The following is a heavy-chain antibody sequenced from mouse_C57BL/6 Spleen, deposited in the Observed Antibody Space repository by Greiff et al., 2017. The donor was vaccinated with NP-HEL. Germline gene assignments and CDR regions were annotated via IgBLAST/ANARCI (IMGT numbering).Heavy chain of an antibody. Sequence: QVQLQQPGAELVKPGASVKLSCKASGCTFTSYWMQWVKQRPGLGLEWIGEIDPSDSYTNYNQKFKGKATLTVDTSSSTAYMQLSSLTSEDSAVYYCARPADWYFDVWGTGTTVTVSS. CDR1: GCTFTSYW. CDR3: ARPADWYFDV. CDR2: IDPSDSYT. J-gene: IGHJ1*03. V-gene: IGHV1-50*01.